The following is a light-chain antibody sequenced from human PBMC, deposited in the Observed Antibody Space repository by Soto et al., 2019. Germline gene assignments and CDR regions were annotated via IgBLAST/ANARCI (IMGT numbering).Light chain of an antibody. CDR2: YDS. CDR1: NIGSNS. J-gene: IGLJ2*01. Sequence: SYELTQPPSVSVAPGKTARIACGGNNIGSNSVHWYQQKPGQAPVLLIYYDSDRPSGTPERFSGSNSGNTAALTISRVEAGDEADYFCQVWDIRSDHPVVFGGGTKVNVL. CDR3: QVWDIRSDHPVV. V-gene: IGLV3-21*04.